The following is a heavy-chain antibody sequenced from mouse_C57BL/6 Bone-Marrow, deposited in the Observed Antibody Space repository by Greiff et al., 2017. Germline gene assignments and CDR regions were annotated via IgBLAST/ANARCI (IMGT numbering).Heavy chain of an antibody. CDR2: IDPSDSYT. V-gene: IGHV1-69*01. J-gene: IGHJ3*01. CDR1: GYTFTSYW. CDR3: ARWLYGPGAY. Sequence: QVQLKPPGAELVMPGASVKLSCKASGYTFTSYWMHWVKQRPGQGLEWIGEIDPSDSYTNYNQKFKGKSTLTVDKSSSTAYMQLSSLTSEDSAVYYCARWLYGPGAYWGQGTLVTVSA. D-gene: IGHD1-1*01.